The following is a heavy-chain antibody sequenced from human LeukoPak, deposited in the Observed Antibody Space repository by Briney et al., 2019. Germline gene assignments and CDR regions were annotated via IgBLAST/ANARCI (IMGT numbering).Heavy chain of an antibody. CDR3: ARDRGFGELSPFDY. Sequence: GGSLRLSCAASGFTFDDYGMSWVRQAPGKGLEWVSGINWNGGSTGYAGSVKGRFTISRDNAKNSLYLQMNSLRAEDTALYYCARDRGFGELSPFDYWGQGTLVTVSS. CDR2: INWNGGST. D-gene: IGHD3-10*01. J-gene: IGHJ4*02. V-gene: IGHV3-20*04. CDR1: GFTFDDYG.